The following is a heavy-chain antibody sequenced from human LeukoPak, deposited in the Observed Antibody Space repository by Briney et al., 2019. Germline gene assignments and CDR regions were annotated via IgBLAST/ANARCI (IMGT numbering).Heavy chain of an antibody. CDR1: GDTFTSYY. D-gene: IGHD3-22*01. Sequence: ASVKVSCKASGDTFTSYYMHWVRQAPGQGLEWMGIVNPSGGSASYAQKFQGRVTMTRDMSTSTVYMELSSLRSEDTAVYFCARGRHYYDASDYYYEGDAFDIWGQGTMVTVSS. J-gene: IGHJ3*02. CDR3: ARGRHYYDASDYYYEGDAFDI. CDR2: VNPSGGSA. V-gene: IGHV1-46*01.